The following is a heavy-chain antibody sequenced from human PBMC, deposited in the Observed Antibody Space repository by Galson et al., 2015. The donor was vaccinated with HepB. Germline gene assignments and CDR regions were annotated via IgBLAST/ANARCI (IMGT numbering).Heavy chain of an antibody. CDR1: GFTFTSSA. J-gene: IGHJ2*01. D-gene: IGHD6-13*01. Sequence: SVKVSCKASGFTFTSSAMQWVRQARGQRLEWIGWIVVGSGNTNYAQKFQERVTITRDMSTSTAYMELSSLRSEDTAVYYCAADPRKIIAAAGIRTRNFDLWGRGTLVTVSS. CDR3: AADPRKIIAAAGIRTRNFDL. CDR2: IVVGSGNT. V-gene: IGHV1-58*02.